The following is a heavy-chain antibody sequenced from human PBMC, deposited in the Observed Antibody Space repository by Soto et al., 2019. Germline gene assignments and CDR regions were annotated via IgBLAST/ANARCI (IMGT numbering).Heavy chain of an antibody. V-gene: IGHV1-18*01. J-gene: IGHJ3*02. D-gene: IGHD2-2*01. CDR1: GYTFTSYG. CDR3: ARDPGYCISTSCSDAFDI. CDR2: ISAYNGNT. Sequence: QVQLVQSGAEVKKPGASVKVSCKASGYTFTSYGISWVRQAPGQGLEWMGWISAYNGNTNYAQKLQGRVTMTTDTSTSTAYMELRSLRSDDTAVYYCARDPGYCISTSCSDAFDIWGQGTMVTVSS.